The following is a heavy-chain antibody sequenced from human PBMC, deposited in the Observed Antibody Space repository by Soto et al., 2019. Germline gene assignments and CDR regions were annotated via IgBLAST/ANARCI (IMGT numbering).Heavy chain of an antibody. D-gene: IGHD1-26*01. V-gene: IGHV3-11*01. J-gene: IGHJ4*02. CDR1: GFTFSAYY. CDR2: ISNSGDIV. Sequence: PGGSLRLSCAASGFTFSAYYMSWIRQAPGQGLEWLSYISNSGDIVYYADSVKGRFTISRDNAKKSLYLQINSPTAEDTAVYYCARGGSYGWGFDYWGQGTLVTVAS. CDR3: ARGGSYGWGFDY.